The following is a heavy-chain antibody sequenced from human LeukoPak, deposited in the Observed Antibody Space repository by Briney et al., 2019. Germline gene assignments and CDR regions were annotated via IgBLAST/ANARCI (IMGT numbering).Heavy chain of an antibody. D-gene: IGHD3-10*01. J-gene: IGHJ4*02. Sequence: SETLSLTCTVSGGSISSSSYYWGWVRQPPGKGLEWIGSIYYSGSTYYNPSLKSRVTISVDTSKNQFSLKLSSVTAADTAVYYCARHRWSGAHFDYWGQGTLVTVSS. CDR3: ARHRWSGAHFDY. V-gene: IGHV4-39*01. CDR1: GGSISSSSYY. CDR2: IYYSGST.